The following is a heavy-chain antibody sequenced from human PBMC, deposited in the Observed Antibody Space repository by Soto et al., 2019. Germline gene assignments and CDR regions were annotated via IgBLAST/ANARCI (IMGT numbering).Heavy chain of an antibody. Sequence: ASDTLSLTCPVSGGSIISSSYYWGWIRQPPGKGLEWIGSIYYSGSTYYNPSLKSRVTISVDTSKNQFSLKLSSVTAADTAVYYCARSGYDSDYYYYGMDVWGQGTTVSVAS. CDR3: ARSGYDSDYYYYGMDV. V-gene: IGHV4-39*01. D-gene: IGHD5-12*01. CDR2: IYYSGST. CDR1: GGSIISSSYY. J-gene: IGHJ6*02.